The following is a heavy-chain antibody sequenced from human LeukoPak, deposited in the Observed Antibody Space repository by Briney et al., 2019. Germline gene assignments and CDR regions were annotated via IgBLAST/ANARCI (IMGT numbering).Heavy chain of an antibody. J-gene: IGHJ3*02. CDR3: ARVGVGALDAFDI. V-gene: IGHV1-69*01. Sequence: ASVKVSCKASGGTFSSYAISWVRQAPGQGLEWMGGIIPIFGTANYAQKFQGRVTITADESTSTAYMGLSSLRSEDTAVYYCARVGVGALDAFDIWGQGTMVTVSS. CDR1: GGTFSSYA. D-gene: IGHD1-26*01. CDR2: IIPIFGTA.